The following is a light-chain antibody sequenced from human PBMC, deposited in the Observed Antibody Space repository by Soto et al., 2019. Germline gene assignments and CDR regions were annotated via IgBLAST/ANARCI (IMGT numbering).Light chain of an antibody. CDR2: STS. V-gene: IGLV7-43*01. J-gene: IGLJ2*01. CDR3: LLYYGGQLGV. Sequence: QTVVTQEPSLTVSPGGTVTLTCASSTGAVTSGYYPNWFQQKPGQAPRALIYSTSNKYSWTPARFSGSLPGGKAALTLSGVQPEDEAEYYCLLYYGGQLGVFGGGTKVTVL. CDR1: TGAVTSGYY.